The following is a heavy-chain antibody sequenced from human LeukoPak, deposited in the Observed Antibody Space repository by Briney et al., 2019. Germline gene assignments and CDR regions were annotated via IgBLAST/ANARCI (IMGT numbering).Heavy chain of an antibody. CDR1: GCSITTSSYY. CDR3: ARGARAGYNLEPFDY. D-gene: IGHD5-24*01. CDR2: IYYSGST. V-gene: IGHV4-39*01. Sequence: SETLSLTCTVSGCSITTSSYYWGWIRQPPGKGLEWIGIIYYSGSTYYNPSLKGRVTISVDTSKNQFSLKLSSVTAADTAVYYCARGARAGYNLEPFDYWGQGTLVTVSS. J-gene: IGHJ4*02.